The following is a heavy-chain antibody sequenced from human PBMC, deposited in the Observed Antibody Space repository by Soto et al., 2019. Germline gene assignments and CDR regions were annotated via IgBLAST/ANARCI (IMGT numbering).Heavy chain of an antibody. D-gene: IGHD2-8*01. CDR2: ISYDGSNK. J-gene: IGHJ6*02. V-gene: IGHV3-30-3*01. CDR3: AREMVWNYYGMDV. Sequence: GGSLRLSCAASGFTFNSYAMHWVRQAPGKGLEWVAVISYDGSNKYYADSVKGRFTISRDNSKNTLYLQMNSLRAEDTAVYYCAREMVWNYYGMDVWGQGTTVTVSS. CDR1: GFTFNSYA.